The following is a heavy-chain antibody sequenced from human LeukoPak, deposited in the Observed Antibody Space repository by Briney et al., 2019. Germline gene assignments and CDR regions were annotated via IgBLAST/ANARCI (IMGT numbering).Heavy chain of an antibody. J-gene: IGHJ3*02. CDR2: IDYSGST. Sequence: SETLSLTCTVSGDSISNHYWGWIRQPPGKGLEWIGYIDYSGSTKYKPSLKSRVTISLDSSKTQFSLKVGSVTAAATAVYYCATNAGPAALDAVDIWGQGTMVTVSS. CDR1: GDSISNHY. CDR3: ATNAGPAALDAVDI. D-gene: IGHD2-2*01. V-gene: IGHV4-59*08.